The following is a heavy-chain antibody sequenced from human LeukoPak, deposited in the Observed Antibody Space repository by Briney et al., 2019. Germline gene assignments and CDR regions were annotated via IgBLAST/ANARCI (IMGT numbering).Heavy chain of an antibody. Sequence: GGSLRLSCAASGFTFDDYGMSWVRHAPGKGLEWVSGINWNGGSTGYADSVKGRFTISRDNAKNSLYLQMNSLRAEDMASYYCTRVPAYYDSSGYYYDYWGQGTLVTVSS. CDR1: GFTFDDYG. D-gene: IGHD3-22*01. J-gene: IGHJ4*02. V-gene: IGHV3-20*04. CDR3: TRVPAYYDSSGYYYDY. CDR2: INWNGGST.